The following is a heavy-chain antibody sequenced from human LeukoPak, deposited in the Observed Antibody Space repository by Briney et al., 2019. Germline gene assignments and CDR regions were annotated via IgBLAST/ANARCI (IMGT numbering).Heavy chain of an antibody. CDR3: TRQWFGGLFSVFDY. CDR1: HFISSYY. V-gene: IGHV4-59*08. J-gene: IGHJ4*02. CDR2: ISYSGST. Sequence: SETLSLTCTVSHFISSYYWSWIRQPPGKGLEWIGYISYSGSTHYNPSLKSRLTISIDTSKNQFSLKLTSVTAADTAVYYCTRQWFGGLFSVFDYWGQGSLVTVSS. D-gene: IGHD3-10*01.